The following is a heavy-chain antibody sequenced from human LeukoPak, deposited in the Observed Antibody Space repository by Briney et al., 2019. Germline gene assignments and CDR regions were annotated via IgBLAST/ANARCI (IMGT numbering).Heavy chain of an antibody. CDR1: GGSFSGYY. CDR2: INHSGST. CDR3: ARLDPPQYYYDSSDSED. Sequence: SETLSLTCAVYGGSFSGYYWSWIRQPPGKGLEWIGEINHSGSTNYNPSLKSRVTISVDTSKNQFSLKLSSVTAADTAVYYCARLDPPQYYYDSSDSEDWGQGTLVTVSS. V-gene: IGHV4-34*01. D-gene: IGHD3-22*01. J-gene: IGHJ4*02.